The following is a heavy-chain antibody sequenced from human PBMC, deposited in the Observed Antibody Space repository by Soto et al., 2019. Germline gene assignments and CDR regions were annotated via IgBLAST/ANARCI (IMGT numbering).Heavy chain of an antibody. CDR3: ARSSVRIAAAGRLDL. CDR1: GFAFRSRA. D-gene: IGHD6-13*01. CDR2: ISSDGATK. Sequence: PXGSLRLCGTASGFAFRSRAMQWVRQAPGKGLEWVAVISSDGATKYVADSLKGRFTISRDNFESTMSLQMNNLRPEDTALYYCARSSVRIAAAGRLDLWGPGTLVTVSS. V-gene: IGHV3-30*14. J-gene: IGHJ5*02.